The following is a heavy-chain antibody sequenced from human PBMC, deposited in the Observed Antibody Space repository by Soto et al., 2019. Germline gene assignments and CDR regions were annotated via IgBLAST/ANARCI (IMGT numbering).Heavy chain of an antibody. D-gene: IGHD1-7*01. V-gene: IGHV1-69*01. CDR3: SRRNGTTDYYYYYGMDV. CDR2: IIPIFGTA. CDR1: GGTFSSYA. J-gene: IGHJ6*02. Sequence: QVQLVQSGAEVKKPGSSVKVSCKASGGTFSSYAISWVRQAPGQGLEWMGGIIPIFGTANYAQKLQGRVTITEDESTSKAYMELRSLRSEDTAVYYCSRRNGTTDYYYYYGMDVWGQGTTVTGSS.